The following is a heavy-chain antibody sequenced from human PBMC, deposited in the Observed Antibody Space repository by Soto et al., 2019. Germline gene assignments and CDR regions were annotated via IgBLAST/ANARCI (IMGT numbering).Heavy chain of an antibody. D-gene: IGHD6-13*01. J-gene: IGHJ4*02. V-gene: IGHV1-46*01. CDR2: INPNGCST. Sequence: QVHLVQSGAEVKKPGASVKVSCKASGYIFINYYIHWVRQAPGQGVEWIGIINPNGCSTNDAQKFRGRVTMARDTSTVTVYMDLSSLRSDDTAVYYCARDLAAADYWGQGTVVTVSS. CDR3: ARDLAAADY. CDR1: GYIFINYY.